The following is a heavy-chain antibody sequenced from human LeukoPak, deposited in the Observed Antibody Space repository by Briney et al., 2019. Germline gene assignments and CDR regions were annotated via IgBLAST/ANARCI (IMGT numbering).Heavy chain of an antibody. CDR2: IKSGGDKT. D-gene: IGHD7-27*01. Sequence: PGGSLRLSCAASGFTFKNCAMNWVRQAPGEGLAWVSSIKSGGDKTYYADSVKGRFTISRDDSRNTISLQTHSLRAEDTAVYYCATRVRTNSGPFEYWGQGILVTVSS. CDR1: GFTFKNCA. V-gene: IGHV3-23*01. J-gene: IGHJ4*02. CDR3: ATRVRTNSGPFEY.